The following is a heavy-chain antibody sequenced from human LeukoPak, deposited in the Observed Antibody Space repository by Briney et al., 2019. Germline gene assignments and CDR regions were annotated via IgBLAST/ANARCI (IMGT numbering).Heavy chain of an antibody. Sequence: ASVKVSCKASGYTFTSYDINWVRQATGQGLEWMGWMNPNSGNTGYAQKFQGRVTITRNTSISTAYMELSSLRSEDTAVYYCARDKPDREVAVDAFDIWGQGTMVTVSS. CDR2: MNPNSGNT. D-gene: IGHD1-14*01. CDR3: ARDKPDREVAVDAFDI. V-gene: IGHV1-8*03. CDR1: GYTFTSYD. J-gene: IGHJ3*02.